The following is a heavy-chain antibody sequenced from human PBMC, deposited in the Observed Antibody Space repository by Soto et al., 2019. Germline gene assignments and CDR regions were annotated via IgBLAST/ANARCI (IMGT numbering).Heavy chain of an antibody. D-gene: IGHD3-22*01. V-gene: IGHV1-24*01. CDR3: ATDRTITSRGYYYDSSGYPTGFDY. CDR2: FDPEDGET. CDR1: GYTLTELS. Sequence: GASVKVSCKVSGYTLTELSMHWVRQAPGKGLEWMGGFDPEDGETIYAQKLQGRVTMTEDTSTDTAYMELSSLRSEDTAVYYCATDRTITSRGYYYDSSGYPTGFDYWGQGTLVTVSS. J-gene: IGHJ4*02.